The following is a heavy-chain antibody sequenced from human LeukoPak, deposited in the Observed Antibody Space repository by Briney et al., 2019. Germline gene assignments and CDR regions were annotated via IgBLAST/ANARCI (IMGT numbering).Heavy chain of an antibody. Sequence: GGSLRLSCAASGFTFSRFAMSWVRQAPGKGLEWVSTISSGSGGSTSYADSVKGRFTISRDNSKNTLYLQMNSLRAEDTAVYYCARDGSGISLIIVAHFDYWGQGTLVTVSS. J-gene: IGHJ4*02. CDR1: GFTFSRFA. V-gene: IGHV3-23*01. D-gene: IGHD3-22*01. CDR2: ISSGSGGST. CDR3: ARDGSGISLIIVAHFDY.